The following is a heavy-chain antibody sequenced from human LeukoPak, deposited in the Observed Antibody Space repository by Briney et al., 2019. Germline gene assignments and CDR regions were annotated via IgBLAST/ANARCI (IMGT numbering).Heavy chain of an antibody. J-gene: IGHJ6*03. CDR3: ARDSYDFWSGYYTLVGYYYYMDV. Sequence: GGSLRLSCAASGFTFSSYSMNWVRQAPGKGLEWVSSISSSSSYIYYADSVKGRFTISRDNAKNSLYLQMNSLRAEDTAVYYCARDSYDFWSGYYTLVGYYYYMDVWGKGTTVTVSS. D-gene: IGHD3-3*01. CDR2: ISSSSSYI. V-gene: IGHV3-21*01. CDR1: GFTFSSYS.